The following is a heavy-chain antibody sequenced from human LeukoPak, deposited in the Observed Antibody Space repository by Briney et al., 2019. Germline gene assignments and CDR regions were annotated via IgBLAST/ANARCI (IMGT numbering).Heavy chain of an antibody. CDR1: GGSISSSSYY. D-gene: IGHD6-13*01. CDR2: IYYSGST. CDR3: ARHDVAAAGRGY. V-gene: IGHV4-39*01. Sequence: SETLSLTCTVSGGSISSSSYYWGWIRQPPGKGLEWIGSIYYSGSTYYNLSLKSRVTISVDTSKNQFSLKLSSVTAADTAVYYCARHDVAAAGRGYWGQGTLVTVSS. J-gene: IGHJ4*02.